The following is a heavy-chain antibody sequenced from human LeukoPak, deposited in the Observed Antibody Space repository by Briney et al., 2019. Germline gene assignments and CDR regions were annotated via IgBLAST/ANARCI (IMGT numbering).Heavy chain of an antibody. V-gene: IGHV1-8*01. D-gene: IGHD6-13*01. J-gene: IGHJ4*02. CDR3: ARFGSIAAAGSNQDY. Sequence: ASVKVSCKASGYTFTSYEINWVRQATGQGGEWRGWMNPNSGNRGYAQKFQGRVTMTRNTSISTAYMELSSLRSEDTAVYYCARFGSIAAAGSNQDYWGQGTLVTVSS. CDR1: GYTFTSYE. CDR2: MNPNSGNR.